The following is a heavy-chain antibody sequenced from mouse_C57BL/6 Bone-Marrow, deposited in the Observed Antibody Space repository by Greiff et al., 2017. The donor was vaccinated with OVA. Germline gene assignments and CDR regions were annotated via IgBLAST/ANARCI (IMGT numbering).Heavy chain of an antibody. J-gene: IGHJ4*01. V-gene: IGHV1-15*01. Sequence: QVQLKESGAELVRPGASVTLSCKASGYTFTDYEMHWVKQTPVPGLEWIGALDPETGGTAYNQKFKGKAILTADKSSSTAYMELRSLTSEDSAVYYCTRSLTGDAMDYWGQGTSVTVSS. CDR3: TRSLTGDAMDY. D-gene: IGHD4-1*01. CDR2: LDPETGGT. CDR1: GYTFTDYE.